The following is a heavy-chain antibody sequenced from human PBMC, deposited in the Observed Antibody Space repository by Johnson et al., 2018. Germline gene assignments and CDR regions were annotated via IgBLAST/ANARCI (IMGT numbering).Heavy chain of an antibody. V-gene: IGHV3-23*01. Sequence: VQSGGSLRLSCATSGFSFSTYAMTWVRQVPGKGLEWVSTITAGGSTYYGDSVKGPLTISRDNSKNTLYLQKTSRRAEDTAIYFCAIAVGNNGYNNYFDNWGQGTQVTVSS. CDR2: ITAGGST. J-gene: IGHJ4*02. CDR1: GFSFSTYA. CDR3: AIAVGNNGYNNYFDN. D-gene: IGHD1-14*01.